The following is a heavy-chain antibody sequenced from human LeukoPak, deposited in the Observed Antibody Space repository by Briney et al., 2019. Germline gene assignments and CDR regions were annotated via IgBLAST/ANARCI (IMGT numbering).Heavy chain of an antibody. V-gene: IGHV5-51*01. CDR2: IYPDDSDT. Sequence: GESLKISCKTSGYSFTSYWICWVRQMPGKGLEWVGIIYPDDSDTRYRPSFQGQVTISADKSISTAYLQWSSLKASDTAMYYCARFRTPGAFDIWGQGTMVTVSS. D-gene: IGHD1-14*01. CDR1: GYSFTSYW. CDR3: ARFRTPGAFDI. J-gene: IGHJ3*02.